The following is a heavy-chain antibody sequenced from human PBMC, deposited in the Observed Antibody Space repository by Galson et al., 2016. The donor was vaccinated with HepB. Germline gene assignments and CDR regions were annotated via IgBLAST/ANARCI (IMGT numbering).Heavy chain of an antibody. CDR2: VRSAGSNI. D-gene: IGHD6-19*01. Sequence: SLRLSCAASGFTFSSSGMHWVRQAPRNGLEWVAFVRSAGSNIIYGDPAKGRFTISRDNSKNTLYLQMNSLSVEDTAVYYCTRGIAGAPNGPDYWGQGTLVTVSS. CDR3: TRGIAGAPNGPDY. V-gene: IGHV3-30*02. J-gene: IGHJ4*02. CDR1: GFTFSSSG.